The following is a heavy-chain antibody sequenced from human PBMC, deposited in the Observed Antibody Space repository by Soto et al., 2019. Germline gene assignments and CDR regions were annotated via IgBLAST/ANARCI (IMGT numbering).Heavy chain of an antibody. CDR2: IYYSGST. D-gene: IGHD3-3*01. V-gene: IGHV4-59*08. CDR3: ARHGSRITIFGEGVDWFDP. Sequence: SETLSLTCTVSGGSISSYYWSWIRQPPGKGLEWIGYIYYSGSTNYNPSLKSRVTISVDTSKNQFSLKLSSVTAADTAVYYCARHGSRITIFGEGVDWFDPWGQGTLVTVSS. J-gene: IGHJ5*02. CDR1: GGSISSYY.